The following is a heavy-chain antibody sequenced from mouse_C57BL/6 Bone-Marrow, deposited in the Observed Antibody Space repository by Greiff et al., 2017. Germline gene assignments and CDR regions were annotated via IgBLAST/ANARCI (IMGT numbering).Heavy chain of an antibody. CDR3: ANYYGSGYAMDY. CDR2: ISSGSSTI. CDR1: GFTFSDYG. J-gene: IGHJ4*01. D-gene: IGHD1-1*01. V-gene: IGHV5-17*01. Sequence: EVQVVESGGGLVKPGGSLKLSCAASGFTFSDYGMHWVRQAPEKGLEWVAYISSGSSTIYYADTVKGRFTISRDNAKNTLFLQMTSLRSEDTAMYYCANYYGSGYAMDYWGQGTSVTVSS.